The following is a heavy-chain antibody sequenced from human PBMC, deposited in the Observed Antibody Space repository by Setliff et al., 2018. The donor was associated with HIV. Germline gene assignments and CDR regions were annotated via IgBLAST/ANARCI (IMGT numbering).Heavy chain of an antibody. CDR1: GASVNYNT. D-gene: IGHD2-2*01. CDR2: IYNSVTT. V-gene: IGHV4-59*02. CDR3: ARGGASSNWFGP. Sequence: SETLSLTCSVSGASVNYNTWSWIRQAPGKGLQWIGFIYNSVTTNYNPSLKSRATISLDTSKNQFSLKLTSVTAADTAVYYCARGGASSNWFGPWGQGTLVTVSS. J-gene: IGHJ5*02.